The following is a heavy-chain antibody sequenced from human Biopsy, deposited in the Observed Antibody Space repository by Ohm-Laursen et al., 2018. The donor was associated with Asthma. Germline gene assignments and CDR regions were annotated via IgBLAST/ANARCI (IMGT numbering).Heavy chain of an antibody. CDR2: ISYDGSSI. CDR1: RFTYD. D-gene: IGHD6-19*01. V-gene: IGHV3-30-3*01. Sequence: SLRLSCAASRFTYDMHWVRQAPGKGLEWVAVISYDGSSIYYADSMKGRCTISRDNSKNTLSLQMNSLTAEDTAVYYCAREGVAGTHIEDWGQGTLVTVSS. CDR3: AREGVAGTHIED. J-gene: IGHJ4*02.